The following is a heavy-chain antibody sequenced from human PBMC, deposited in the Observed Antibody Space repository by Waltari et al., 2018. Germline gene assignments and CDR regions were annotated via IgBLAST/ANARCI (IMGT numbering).Heavy chain of an antibody. CDR1: GFTFSSYE. Sequence: EVQLVESGGGLVQPGGSLRLSCAASGFTFSSYEMNWVRQAPGKGLEWVSYISSSGSTIYYADSVKGRFTISRDNAKNSLYLQMNSLRAEDTAVYYCAVVPAAIVGFVDYWGQGTLVTVSS. J-gene: IGHJ4*02. CDR2: ISSSGSTI. D-gene: IGHD2-2*02. V-gene: IGHV3-48*03. CDR3: AVVPAAIVGFVDY.